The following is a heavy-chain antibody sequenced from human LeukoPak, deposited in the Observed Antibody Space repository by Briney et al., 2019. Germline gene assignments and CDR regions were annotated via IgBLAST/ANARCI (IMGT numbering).Heavy chain of an antibody. J-gene: IGHJ4*02. CDR2: IYHSGST. D-gene: IGHD3-9*01. V-gene: IGHV4-38-2*02. CDR3: ARDPGETYYDILTGYPPIPV. CDR1: GYSISSGYY. Sequence: SETLSLTCTVSGYSISSGYYWGWIRQPPGKGLEWIGSIYHSGSTYYNPSLKSRVTISVDTSKNQFSLKLSSVTAADTAVYYCARDPGETYYDILTGYPPIPVWGQGTLVTVSS.